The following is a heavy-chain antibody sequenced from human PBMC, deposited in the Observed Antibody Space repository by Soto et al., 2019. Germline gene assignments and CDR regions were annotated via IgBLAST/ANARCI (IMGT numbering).Heavy chain of an antibody. D-gene: IGHD6-6*01. CDR3: ARDVGMASRPYLDY. V-gene: IGHV1-46*01. CDR2: INPSGGST. J-gene: IGHJ4*02. CDR1: GYTFTTYY. Sequence: ASVKVSCKXSGYTFTTYYMYWVRQAPGQGLEWMGIINPSGGSTSFAQKFQGRVTMTRDTSTSTVYMELISLTSEDTAVYFCARDVGMASRPYLDYWGQGTLVTVSS.